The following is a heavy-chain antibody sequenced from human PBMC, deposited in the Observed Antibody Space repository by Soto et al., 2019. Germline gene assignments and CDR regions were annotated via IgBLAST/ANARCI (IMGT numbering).Heavy chain of an antibody. CDR2: IIPIFGTA. J-gene: IGHJ4*02. CDR3: ARGNYYGSGSFIVRDY. D-gene: IGHD3-10*01. CDR1: GGTFSSYA. Sequence: SVKVSFKASGGTFSSYAISWVRQAPGQGLEWMGGIIPIFGTANYAQKFQGRVTITADESTSTAYMELSSLRSEDTAVYYCARGNYYGSGSFIVRDYWGQGTLVTVS. V-gene: IGHV1-69*13.